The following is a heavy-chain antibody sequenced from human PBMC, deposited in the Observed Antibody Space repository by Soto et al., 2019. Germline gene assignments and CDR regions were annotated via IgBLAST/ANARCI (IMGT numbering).Heavy chain of an antibody. J-gene: IGHJ4*02. CDR2: IIPIFGTA. CDR1: GGTFSSYA. CDR3: ARAALYYDYVWGSYRSYPLYFDY. Sequence: QVQLVQSGAEVKKPGSSVKVSCKASGGTFSSYAISWVRQAPGQGLEWMGGIIPIFGTANYAQKFQGRVTITADESTSTAYMELSSLRSEDTAVYYCARAALYYDYVWGSYRSYPLYFDYWGQGTLVTVSS. D-gene: IGHD3-16*02. V-gene: IGHV1-69*01.